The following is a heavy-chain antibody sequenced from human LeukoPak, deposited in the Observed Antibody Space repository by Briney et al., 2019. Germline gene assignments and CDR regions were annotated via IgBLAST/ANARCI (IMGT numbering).Heavy chain of an antibody. CDR1: GGSISSKTYF. J-gene: IGHJ4*02. CDR2: IYYSGST. D-gene: IGHD6-19*01. V-gene: IGHV4-39*07. Sequence: SETLSLTCSVSGGSISSKTYFWGWIRQPPGKGLEWIGSIYYSGSTYYNPSLKSRVTISVDTSKNQFSLKLSSVTAADTAVYYCAREIREGYSSGWYLSLIDHWGQGTLVTVSS. CDR3: AREIREGYSSGWYLSLIDH.